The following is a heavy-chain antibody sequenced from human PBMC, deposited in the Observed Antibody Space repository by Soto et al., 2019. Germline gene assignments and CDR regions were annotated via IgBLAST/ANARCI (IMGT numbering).Heavy chain of an antibody. CDR1: GFTFSSYA. CDR2: ISGSSSTT. V-gene: IGHV3-48*01. Sequence: GGSLRLSCAASGFTFSSYAMSWVRQAPGKGLGWVSSISGSSSTTYYADSVKGRFTISRDNAKNSLYLQMNSLRAEDTAVYYCARDTIGLDYWGQGTLVTVSS. CDR3: ARDTIGLDY. J-gene: IGHJ4*02. D-gene: IGHD3-3*01.